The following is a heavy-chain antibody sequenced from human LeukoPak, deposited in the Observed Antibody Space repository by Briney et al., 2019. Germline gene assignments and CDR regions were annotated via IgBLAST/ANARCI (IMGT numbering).Heavy chain of an antibody. CDR1: GGSISSSSYY. D-gene: IGHD1-26*01. Sequence: PSETLSLTCTVSGGSISSSSYYWGWIRQPPGKGLEWIGSIYYSGSTYYNPSLKSRVTMSVDTSKNQFSLRLSSVTATDTAVYYCATRRSGSHPYYWGQGTLVTVSS. CDR2: IYYSGST. CDR3: ATRRSGSHPYY. J-gene: IGHJ4*02. V-gene: IGHV4-39*01.